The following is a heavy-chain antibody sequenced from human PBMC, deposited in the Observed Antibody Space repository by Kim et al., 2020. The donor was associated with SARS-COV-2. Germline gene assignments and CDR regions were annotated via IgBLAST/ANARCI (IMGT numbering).Heavy chain of an antibody. V-gene: IGHV3-33*01. D-gene: IGHD6-13*01. CDR2: IWYDGSNK. CDR1: GFTFSSYG. CDR3: ARAFGLGSSWYRAFDI. J-gene: IGHJ3*02. Sequence: GGSLRLSCAASGFTFSSYGMHWVRQAPGKGLEWVAVIWYDGSNKYYADSVKGRFTISRDNSKNTLYLQMNSLRAEDTAVYYCARAFGLGSSWYRAFDIWGQGTMVTVSS.